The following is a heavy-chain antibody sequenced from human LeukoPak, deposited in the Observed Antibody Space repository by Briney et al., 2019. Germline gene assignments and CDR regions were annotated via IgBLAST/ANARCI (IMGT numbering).Heavy chain of an antibody. V-gene: IGHV4-59*01. D-gene: IGHD6-6*01. Sequence: SETLSLTCTASGGPISSYYWSWIRQPPGKGLEWIGYIYYSGSTNYNPSLNSRVTISVDTSKNQFSLKLSSVTAADTAVYYCARVGSSSDRFDYWGQGTLVTVSS. CDR2: IYYSGST. J-gene: IGHJ4*02. CDR1: GGPISSYY. CDR3: ARVGSSSDRFDY.